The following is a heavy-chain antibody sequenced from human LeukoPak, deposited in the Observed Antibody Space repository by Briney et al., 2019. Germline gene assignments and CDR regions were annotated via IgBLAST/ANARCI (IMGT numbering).Heavy chain of an antibody. CDR1: GYTFTGYY. J-gene: IGHJ4*02. Sequence: ASVKVSCKASGYTFTGYYIHWVRQAPGQGLEWMGWINPNSGGTNYAQKFQGRVTMTRDTSISTAYMELSRLRSDDTAVYYCARDSITMVRGVIGYWGQGTLVTVSS. CDR2: INPNSGGT. CDR3: ARDSITMVRGVIGY. D-gene: IGHD3-10*01. V-gene: IGHV1-2*02.